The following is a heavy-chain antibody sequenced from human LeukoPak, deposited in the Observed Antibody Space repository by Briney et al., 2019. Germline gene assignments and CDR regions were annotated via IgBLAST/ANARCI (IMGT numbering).Heavy chain of an antibody. CDR1: GYTFTSYD. V-gene: IGHV1-8*01. CDR2: MNPNSGNT. Sequence: ASGKVSCKASGYTFTSYDINWVRQATGQGLEWMGWMNPNSGNTGYAQKFQGRVTMTRNTSISTAYMELSSLRSEDTAVYYCARVPSGITIFGVVPSRKTWFDPWGQGTLVTVSS. D-gene: IGHD3-3*01. J-gene: IGHJ5*02. CDR3: ARVPSGITIFGVVPSRKTWFDP.